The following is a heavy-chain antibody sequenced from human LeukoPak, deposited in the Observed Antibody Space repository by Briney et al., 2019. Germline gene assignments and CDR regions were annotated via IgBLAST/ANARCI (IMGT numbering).Heavy chain of an antibody. J-gene: IGHJ4*02. V-gene: IGHV3-64*01. CDR2: ISSNGGST. CDR3: ARGGVTMTTRYFDY. Sequence: GGSLRLSCAASGFTFSSYAMHWVRQAPGKGLEYVSAISSNGGSTYYANSVKGRFTISRDNSKNTLYLQMGSLRAEDMAVYYCARGGVTMTTRYFDYWGQGTLVTVSP. D-gene: IGHD3-22*01. CDR1: GFTFSSYA.